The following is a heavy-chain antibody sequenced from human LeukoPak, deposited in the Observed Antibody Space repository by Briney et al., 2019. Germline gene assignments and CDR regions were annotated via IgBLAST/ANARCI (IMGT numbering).Heavy chain of an antibody. Sequence: SETLSLTCTVSGGSISSSSYYWGWIRQPPGKGLEWIGSIYYSGSTYYNPSLKSRVTISVDTSKNQFSLKLSSVTAADTAVYYCARAVGWFGELLDYWGQGTLVTVSS. CDR1: GGSISSSSYY. D-gene: IGHD3-10*01. V-gene: IGHV4-39*07. CDR2: IYYSGST. J-gene: IGHJ4*02. CDR3: ARAVGWFGELLDY.